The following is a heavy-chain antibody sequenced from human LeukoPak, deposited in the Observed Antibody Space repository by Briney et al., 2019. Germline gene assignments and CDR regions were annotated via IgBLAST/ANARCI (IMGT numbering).Heavy chain of an antibody. V-gene: IGHV3-74*01. CDR1: GFTLSNSW. D-gene: IGHD2/OR15-2a*01. CDR2: IDPDGNT. J-gene: IGHJ4*02. Sequence: GGSLRLSCAASGFTLSNSWMHWVRQAPGKGLVWVSRIDPDGNTDYADSVKGRSTISRDNAKNTLYLQMNSLRAEDTAVYRCARDVRGPHDFWGQGTLVTVSS. CDR3: ARDVRGPHDF.